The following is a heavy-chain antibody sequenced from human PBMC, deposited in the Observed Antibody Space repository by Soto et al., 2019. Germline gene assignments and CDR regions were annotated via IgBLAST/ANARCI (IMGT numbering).Heavy chain of an antibody. J-gene: IGHJ5*02. V-gene: IGHV4-34*01. CDR1: GGSFSGYY. Sequence: PSETLSLTCAVYGGSFSGYYWSWIRQPPGKGLEWIGEINHSGSTNYNPSLKSRVTISVDTSKNQFSLNLSSVTAADTAVYYCARGRAAAAAHSAGFDPWGQGTLVTVSS. D-gene: IGHD6-13*01. CDR3: ARGRAAAAAHSAGFDP. CDR2: INHSGST.